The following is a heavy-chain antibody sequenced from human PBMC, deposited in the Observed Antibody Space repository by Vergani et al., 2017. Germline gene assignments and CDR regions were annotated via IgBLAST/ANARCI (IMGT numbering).Heavy chain of an antibody. J-gene: IGHJ4*02. Sequence: QLQLQESGPGLVKPSETLSLTCTVSGGSISSSSYYLGWIRQPPGKGLEWIGSIYYSGSTYYNPSLKSRVTISVDTSKNQFSLKLSSVTAADPAVYYCASVDYGGSIDYWGQGTLVTVSS. CDR1: GGSISSSSYY. CDR3: ASVDYGGSIDY. D-gene: IGHD4-23*01. CDR2: IYYSGST. V-gene: IGHV4-39*01.